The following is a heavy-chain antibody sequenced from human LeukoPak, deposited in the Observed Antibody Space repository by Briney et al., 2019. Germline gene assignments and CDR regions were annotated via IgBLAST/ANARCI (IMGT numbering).Heavy chain of an antibody. Sequence: GGSLRLSCAASGFTFSSYSMNWVRQAPGKGLEWVSVIYSDDSTYYADSVKGRFTISRDNAKNSLYLQMNSLRAEDTAVYYCARGPGGLRYFDWLGRSLFFDYWGQGTLVTVSS. CDR3: ARGPGGLRYFDWLGRSLFFDY. J-gene: IGHJ4*02. D-gene: IGHD3-9*01. CDR2: IYSDDST. CDR1: GFTFSSYS. V-gene: IGHV3-66*01.